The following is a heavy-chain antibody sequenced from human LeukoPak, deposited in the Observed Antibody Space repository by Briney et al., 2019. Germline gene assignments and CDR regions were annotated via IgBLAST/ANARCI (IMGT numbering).Heavy chain of an antibody. Sequence: PSETLSLTCTVSGGSISSSGYYWGWIRQPPGKGLEWIASIYYSGSTYYNPSLKSRVTISVDTSKNQFSLKLSSVTAADTAVYYCARVRGSRRDGYNRRPYYFDYWGQGTLVTVSS. CDR3: ARVRGSRRDGYNRRPYYFDY. CDR2: IYYSGST. V-gene: IGHV4-39*01. D-gene: IGHD5-24*01. J-gene: IGHJ4*02. CDR1: GGSISSSGYY.